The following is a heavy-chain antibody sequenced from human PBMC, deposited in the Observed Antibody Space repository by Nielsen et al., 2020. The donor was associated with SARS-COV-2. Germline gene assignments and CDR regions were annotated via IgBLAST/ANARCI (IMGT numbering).Heavy chain of an antibody. Sequence: GESLKISCKGSGYSFTSYWIGWVRQMPGKGLEWMGIIYPGDSDTRYSPSFQGQVTISADKSISTAYLQWSSLKASDTAMYYCARAVRYDFWSGYYPDYWGQGTLVTVSS. CDR2: IYPGDSDT. D-gene: IGHD3-3*01. CDR1: GYSFTSYW. J-gene: IGHJ4*02. V-gene: IGHV5-51*01. CDR3: ARAVRYDFWSGYYPDY.